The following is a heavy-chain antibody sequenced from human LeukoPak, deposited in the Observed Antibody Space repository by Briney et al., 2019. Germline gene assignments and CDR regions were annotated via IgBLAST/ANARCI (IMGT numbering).Heavy chain of an antibody. CDR3: ARVDTAMGYYYYYYMDV. J-gene: IGHJ6*03. V-gene: IGHV4-59*01. Sequence: SETLSLTCTVSGGSISSYYWSCIRQPPGKGLEWVGDMYYSWSTNYNPSLKSRVTISVETSKNQFSLKLSSVTAADTAVYYCARVDTAMGYYYYYYMDVWGKGTTVTVSS. CDR1: GGSISSYY. CDR2: MYYSWST. D-gene: IGHD5-18*01.